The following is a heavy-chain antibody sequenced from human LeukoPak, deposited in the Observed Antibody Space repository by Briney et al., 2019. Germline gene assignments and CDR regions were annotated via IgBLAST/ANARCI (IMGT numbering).Heavy chain of an antibody. J-gene: IGHJ5*02. Sequence: GASVKVSCKASGYTFTSYDINWVRQATGQGLEWMGWMNPNSGNTGYAQKFQGRVTMSRNTSISTAYMEVSSLRSEDTAVYYCARGLPRDYYDSSRWFDPWGQGTLVTVSS. CDR2: MNPNSGNT. D-gene: IGHD3-22*01. CDR3: ARGLPRDYYDSSRWFDP. V-gene: IGHV1-8*01. CDR1: GYTFTSYD.